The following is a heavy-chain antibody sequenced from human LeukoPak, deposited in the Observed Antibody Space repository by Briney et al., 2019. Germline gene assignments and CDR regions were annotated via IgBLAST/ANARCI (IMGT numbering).Heavy chain of an antibody. J-gene: IGHJ3*02. CDR1: GGSISSYY. CDR2: IYTSGST. CDR3: ARGVTNWETLDAFDI. D-gene: IGHD7-27*01. V-gene: IGHV4-4*07. Sequence: PSETLSLTCTVSGGSISSYYWSWIRQPAGKGLEWIGRIYTSGSTNYNPSLKSRVIMSVDTSKNQFSLKLSSVPAADTAVYYCARGVTNWETLDAFDIWGQGTMVTVSS.